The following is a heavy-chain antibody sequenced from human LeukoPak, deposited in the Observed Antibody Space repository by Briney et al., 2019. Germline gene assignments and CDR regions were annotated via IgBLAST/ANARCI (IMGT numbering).Heavy chain of an antibody. V-gene: IGHV1-2*02. CDR3: ARRSSETSGYNY. CDR2: INLNSGVT. CDR1: GYTFTGYY. J-gene: IGHJ4*02. D-gene: IGHD3-22*01. Sequence: ASVKVSCKASGYTFTGYYMHWVRQAPGQGLEWVGWINLNSGVTNSAQKFQGRVSMTRDTPISTAYMELSSLQSDDTAVYYCARRSSETSGYNYWGQGTLVTVSS.